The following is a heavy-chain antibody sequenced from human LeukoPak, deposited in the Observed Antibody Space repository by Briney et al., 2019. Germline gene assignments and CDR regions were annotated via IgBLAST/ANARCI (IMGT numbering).Heavy chain of an antibody. Sequence: GGSLRISCAASGFSFDAYAMSWVRQAPGKGPEWVSGISETGRTTYYTDSVKGRFTISRDNSKNTLHLQMSRLRAEDTALYYCAKDHDNTDYYYYFDSWGQGTLVTVSS. D-gene: IGHD2-21*02. CDR2: ISETGRTT. V-gene: IGHV3-23*01. J-gene: IGHJ4*02. CDR1: GFSFDAYA. CDR3: AKDHDNTDYYYYFDS.